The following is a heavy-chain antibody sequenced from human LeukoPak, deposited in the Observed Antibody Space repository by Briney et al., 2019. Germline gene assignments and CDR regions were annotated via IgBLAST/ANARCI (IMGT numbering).Heavy chain of an antibody. V-gene: IGHV5-51*01. CDR2: IYPGDADT. CDR3: ARSRAEKVPVWGSYRHHDAFDL. D-gene: IGHD3-16*02. CDR1: GKSSPNNW. J-gene: IGHJ3*01. Sequence: GGPLRISCRRSGKSSPNNWISWLGQTPGKGLKWMGIIYPGDADTTYKPSFQRHITVSADMSISTAYLQWSSLKASDTAMYYWARSRAEKVPVWGSYRHHDAFDLWGQGTRVTVSS.